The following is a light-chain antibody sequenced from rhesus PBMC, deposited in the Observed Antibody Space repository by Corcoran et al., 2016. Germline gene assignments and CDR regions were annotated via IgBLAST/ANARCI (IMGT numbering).Light chain of an antibody. J-gene: IGKJ4*01. CDR2: DAS. V-gene: IGKV3-35*01. CDR3: QQYSSWPLT. Sequence: EIVLTQSPATLSLSPGERATFSCRASQSVSSSLAWSQQKTGQPPRLLIYDASTRATGIPARFSGSGSGTGFTLPISSLEPEDVGVYYCQQYSSWPLTFGGGTKVELK. CDR1: QSVSSS.